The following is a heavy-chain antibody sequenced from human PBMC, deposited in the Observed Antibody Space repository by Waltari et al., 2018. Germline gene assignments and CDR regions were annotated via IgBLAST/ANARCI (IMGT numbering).Heavy chain of an antibody. CDR1: GGSISSSRHF. CDR3: ARIGSVNWFDP. D-gene: IGHD3-10*01. V-gene: IGHV4-39*01. CDR2: IYYSGST. J-gene: IGHJ5*02. Sequence: QLQLQASGPGLVEPSETLSLTCTASGGSISSSRHFWAWIRRPPGKGLEWIGSIYYSGSTFYNPSLKSRVTISVDTSKNQFSLKLTSVTAADTAEYYCARIGSVNWFDPWGQGILVTASS.